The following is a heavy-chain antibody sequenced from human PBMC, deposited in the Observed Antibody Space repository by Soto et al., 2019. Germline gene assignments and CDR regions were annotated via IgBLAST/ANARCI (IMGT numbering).Heavy chain of an antibody. D-gene: IGHD3-10*01. CDR2: IYHSGST. CDR3: ASSGSRVYYSYYGMDV. V-gene: IGHV4-30-2*01. Sequence: PSETLSPTCAVSGGSISSGGYAGSGIRQRTGKGLEWIGYIYHSGSTYYNPSLKSRVTISVDRSKNQFSLKLSSVTAADTAVYYCASSGSRVYYSYYGMDVWGQGTTVTVSS. J-gene: IGHJ6*02. CDR1: GGSISSGGYA.